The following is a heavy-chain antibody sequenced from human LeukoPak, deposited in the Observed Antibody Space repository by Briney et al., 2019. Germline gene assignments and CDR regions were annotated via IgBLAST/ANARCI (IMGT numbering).Heavy chain of an antibody. CDR3: TRVMTIDYYDTSGYYY. V-gene: IGHV3-74*01. D-gene: IGHD3-22*01. CDR1: GSTFSRYW. CDR2: INSDGSST. Sequence: GGSLRLSCAASGSTFSRYWMHWVRQAPGKGLVWVSRINSDGSSTNYADAVKGRFTVSRDNAKNTLYLQMNSLRAEDTAVYYCTRVMTIDYYDTSGYYYWGQGTLVTVSS. J-gene: IGHJ4*02.